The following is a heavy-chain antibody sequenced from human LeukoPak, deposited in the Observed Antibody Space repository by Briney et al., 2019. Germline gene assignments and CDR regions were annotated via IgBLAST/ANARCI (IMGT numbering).Heavy chain of an antibody. CDR2: VAYDGSNK. D-gene: IGHD2-21*02. J-gene: IGHJ4*02. CDR3: ARDPCGGDCYPYVFDY. Sequence: GGSLRLSCAASGFTFRSYAMHWVRQAPGKGLEWVAFVAYDGSNKYYADSVKGRFTISRDNFKNTLYLQMNSLRAEDTAVYYCARDPCGGDCYPYVFDYWGQGTLVTVSS. V-gene: IGHV3-30-3*01. CDR1: GFTFRSYA.